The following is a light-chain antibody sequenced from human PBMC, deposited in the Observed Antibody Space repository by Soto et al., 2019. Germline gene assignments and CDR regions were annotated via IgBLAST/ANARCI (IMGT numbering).Light chain of an antibody. CDR2: KAS. CDR3: QQYGSSGT. V-gene: IGKV1-39*01. J-gene: IGKJ1*01. Sequence: DIQMTQSPSSLSASVGDRVTITCRASQSITRFLNWYQQKPGKAPKLLIYKASTLKSGVPSRFSGSGSGTDFTLTISRLEPEDFAVYYCQQYGSSGTFGQGTKVDIK. CDR1: QSITRF.